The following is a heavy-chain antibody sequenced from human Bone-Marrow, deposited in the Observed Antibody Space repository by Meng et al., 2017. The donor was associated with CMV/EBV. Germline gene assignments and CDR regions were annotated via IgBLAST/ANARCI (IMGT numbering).Heavy chain of an antibody. Sequence: GGSLRHSCAASGFTFSSYAMHWVRQAPGKGLEWVAVISYDGSNKYYADSVKGRFTISRDNSKNTLYLQMNSLRAEDTAVYYCARDLTGAGDAFDIWVQGTMVTVSS. V-gene: IGHV3-30-3*01. CDR3: ARDLTGAGDAFDI. J-gene: IGHJ3*02. CDR1: GFTFSSYA. CDR2: ISYDGSNK. D-gene: IGHD7-27*01.